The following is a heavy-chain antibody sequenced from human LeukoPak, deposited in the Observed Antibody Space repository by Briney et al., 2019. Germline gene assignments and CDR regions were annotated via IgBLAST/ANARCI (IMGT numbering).Heavy chain of an antibody. J-gene: IGHJ4*02. Sequence: GGSLRLSCAASGFTFSSYAMSWVRQAPGKGLEWVSTIGSSGDSTYYAGSEKGRFTISRDNSGNTLYLQMNSLRADDAAVYYCARVGSSWTNFAYWGQGTLVTVSS. V-gene: IGHV3-23*01. CDR1: GFTFSSYA. D-gene: IGHD6-6*01. CDR3: ARVGSSWTNFAY. CDR2: IGSSGDST.